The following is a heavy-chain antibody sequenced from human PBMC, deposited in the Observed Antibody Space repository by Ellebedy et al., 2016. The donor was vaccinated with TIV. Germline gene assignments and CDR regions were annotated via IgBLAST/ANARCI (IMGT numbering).Heavy chain of an antibody. CDR1: GYTFTSYY. J-gene: IGHJ5*02. V-gene: IGHV1-46*01. D-gene: IGHD3-16*01. CDR2: INPSGGST. CDR3: ASGWGKGGQLLMYNWFDP. Sequence: AASVKVSCKASGYTFTSYYMLWVRHAPGHGLEWMGIINPSGGSTSYAQKFQGRVTMTRDTSTSTVYMELSSLGSEDTAVYYCASGWGKGGQLLMYNWFDPWGQGTLVTVSS.